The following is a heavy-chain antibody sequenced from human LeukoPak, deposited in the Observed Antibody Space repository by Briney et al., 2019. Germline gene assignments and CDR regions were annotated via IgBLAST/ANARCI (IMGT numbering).Heavy chain of an antibody. J-gene: IGHJ4*02. CDR1: GGSINNYY. V-gene: IGHV4-59*08. D-gene: IGHD5-24*01. Sequence: SQTLSLTCTVSGGSINNYYWSWIRQPPGKGLEWIGNINYSGSTNYNPSLKSRVTISLDTSKNQFSLKLSSVTAADTAVFYCARGGRWLQTLFDNWGRGTLVTVSS. CDR2: INYSGST. CDR3: ARGGRWLQTLFDN.